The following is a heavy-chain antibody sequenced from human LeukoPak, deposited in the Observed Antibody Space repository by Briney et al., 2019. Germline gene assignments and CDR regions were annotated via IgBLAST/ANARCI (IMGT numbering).Heavy chain of an antibody. CDR3: AREEGLRYFDWLLPFDY. CDR1: GGSISSYY. CDR2: IYTSGST. Sequence: SETLSLTCTVSGGSISSYYWSWIRQPAGKGLEWIGRIYTSGSTNYDPSLKSRVTMSVDTSKNQFSLKLSSVTAADTAVYYCAREEGLRYFDWLLPFDYWGQGTLVTVSS. V-gene: IGHV4-4*07. J-gene: IGHJ4*02. D-gene: IGHD3-9*01.